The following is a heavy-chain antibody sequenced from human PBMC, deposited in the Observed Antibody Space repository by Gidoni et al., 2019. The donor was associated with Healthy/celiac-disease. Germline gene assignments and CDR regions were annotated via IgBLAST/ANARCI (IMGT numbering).Heavy chain of an antibody. CDR3: ARVHSSSDAFDI. CDR2: IYYSGST. J-gene: IGHJ3*02. V-gene: IGHV4-59*01. CDR1: GGSISSYY. D-gene: IGHD6-13*01. Sequence: QVQLQESGPGLVKPSETLSPTCTVSGGSISSYYWSWIRQPPGKGLEWIGYIYYSGSTNYNPSLKSRVTISVDTSKNQFSLKLSSVTAADTAVYYCARVHSSSDAFDIWGQGTMVTVSS.